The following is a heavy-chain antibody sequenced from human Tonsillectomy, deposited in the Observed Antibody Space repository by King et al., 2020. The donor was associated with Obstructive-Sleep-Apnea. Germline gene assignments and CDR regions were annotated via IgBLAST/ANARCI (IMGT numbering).Heavy chain of an antibody. D-gene: IGHD2-2*01. CDR1: GYTFTSYD. J-gene: IGHJ6*02. CDR2: ISAYNGKT. V-gene: IGHV1-18*01. CDR3: ARGQVPAAIGIYYGMDV. Sequence: QLVQSGAEVKKPGASVKVSCKASGYTFTSYDISWVRQAPGQGLEWMGWISAYNGKTNYAQKLQGRVTMTTHTSTSTAYMELRSLRSDDTAVYYCARGQVPAAIGIYYGMDVWGQGTTVTVSS.